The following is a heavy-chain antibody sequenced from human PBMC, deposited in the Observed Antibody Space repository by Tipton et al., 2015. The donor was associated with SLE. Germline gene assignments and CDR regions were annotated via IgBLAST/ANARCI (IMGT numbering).Heavy chain of an antibody. Sequence: GLVKPSQTLSLTCAISGDSVSSNSAAWNWIRQSPSRGLEWLGRTYYRSKWYNDYAVSVKSRITINPDASKNQFSLKLSSVTAADTAVYYCVYGDWLGLDYWGQGTLVTVSS. V-gene: IGHV6-1*01. D-gene: IGHD4-17*01. J-gene: IGHJ4*02. CDR2: TYYRSKWYN. CDR1: GDSVSSNSAA. CDR3: VYGDWLGLDY.